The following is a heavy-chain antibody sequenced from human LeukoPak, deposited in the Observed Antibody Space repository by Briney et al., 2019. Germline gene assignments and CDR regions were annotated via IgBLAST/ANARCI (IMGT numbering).Heavy chain of an antibody. D-gene: IGHD6-13*01. CDR2: ISGAGGTT. V-gene: IGHV3-23*01. CDR1: GFTFSNYV. J-gene: IGHJ4*02. CDR3: AKSYSSSWSKEGLDY. Sequence: GGSLRLSCAATGFTFSNYVMSWVRQAPGKGLGWVSVISGAGGTTHYVDSVKGRFTISRDNTKNTLYLQMNSLRADDTAVYYCAKSYSSSWSKEGLDYWGQGTLVTVSS.